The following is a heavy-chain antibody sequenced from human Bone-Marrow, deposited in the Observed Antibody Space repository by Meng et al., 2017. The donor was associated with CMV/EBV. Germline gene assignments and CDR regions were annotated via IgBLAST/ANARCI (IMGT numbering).Heavy chain of an antibody. CDR3: ARSRWELRHDAFDI. J-gene: IGHJ3*02. CDR2: ISASADST. D-gene: IGHD1-26*01. CDR1: GFNFSSYA. Sequence: GESLKISCAASGFNFSSYAMSWVRQAPGKGLEWVSTISASADSTYYADSVKGRFTISRDNSKNRLYLQMNSLRAEDTAVYYCARSRWELRHDAFDIWGQGTMVTVSS. V-gene: IGHV3-23*01.